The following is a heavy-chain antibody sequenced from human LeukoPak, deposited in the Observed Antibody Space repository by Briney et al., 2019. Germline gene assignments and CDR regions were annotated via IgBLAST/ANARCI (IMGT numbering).Heavy chain of an antibody. CDR2: INSDGSST. J-gene: IGHJ4*02. CDR1: RFTFSSYW. V-gene: IGHV3-74*01. Sequence: PGRSLRLSCAAARFTFSSYWMHWVRQAPGKVLVWVSRINSDGSSTSYAGSVKGRYTNSRDNANHTLYLQVNSLRAEDTAVYYCARGLNSYFDYWGQGTLVTVSS. D-gene: IGHD5-24*01. CDR3: ARGLNSYFDY.